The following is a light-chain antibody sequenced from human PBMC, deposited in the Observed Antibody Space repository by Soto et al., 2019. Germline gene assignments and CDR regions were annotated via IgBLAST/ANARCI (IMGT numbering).Light chain of an antibody. J-gene: IGLJ2*01. CDR1: SSDVGGYKF. Sequence: QSALTQPASVSGSPGQSITLSCTGTSSDVGGYKFVSWHQQHPGKAPRLIIYDVTNRPSGVSSRFSGSKSGNTASLTISGLQAEDEADYYCSSYTNNYTLIFGGGTKLTVL. CDR3: SSYTNNYTLI. V-gene: IGLV2-14*03. CDR2: DVT.